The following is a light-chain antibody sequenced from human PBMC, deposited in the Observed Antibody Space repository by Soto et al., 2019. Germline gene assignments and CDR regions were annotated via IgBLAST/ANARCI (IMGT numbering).Light chain of an antibody. CDR2: GAS. J-gene: IGKJ5*01. Sequence: EIVMKQSPATLSVSPGERATLSCRASQSVSSDSAWYQQKPGQAPRLLIYGASTRATGIPARFSGSGSGKEFTLIISSLQSEDFALYYCQQRSNWPPPFGQGTRLAIK. CDR1: QSVSSD. V-gene: IGKV3-15*01. CDR3: QQRSNWPPP.